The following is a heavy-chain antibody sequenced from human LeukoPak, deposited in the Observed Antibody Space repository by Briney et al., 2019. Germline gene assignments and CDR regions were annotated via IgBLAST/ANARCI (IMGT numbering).Heavy chain of an antibody. V-gene: IGHV4-30-2*01. Sequence: SETLSLTCTVSGGPISSGDYYGSWIRQPPGKGLEWIGYIYHTGSTYYNPSLKSQVTISVDTSKNQFSLKLGSVTAADTAVYYCARVSRDAYYYDSSTFDYWGQGTLVTVSS. CDR1: GGPISSGDYY. D-gene: IGHD3-22*01. CDR3: ARVSRDAYYYDSSTFDY. CDR2: IYHTGST. J-gene: IGHJ4*02.